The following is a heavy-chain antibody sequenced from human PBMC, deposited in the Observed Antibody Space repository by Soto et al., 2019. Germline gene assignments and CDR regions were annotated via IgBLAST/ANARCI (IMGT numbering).Heavy chain of an antibody. V-gene: IGHV4-31*03. D-gene: IGHD3-22*01. CDR3: ARSYYDSSGWASGP. CDR1: GGSISSGGYY. Sequence: SETLSLTCTVSGGSISSGGYYWSWIRQHPGKGLEWIGYIYYSGSTYYNPSLKSRVTISVDTSKNQFSLKLSSVTAADTAVYYCARSYYDSSGWASGPWGQGTLVTVSS. J-gene: IGHJ5*02. CDR2: IYYSGST.